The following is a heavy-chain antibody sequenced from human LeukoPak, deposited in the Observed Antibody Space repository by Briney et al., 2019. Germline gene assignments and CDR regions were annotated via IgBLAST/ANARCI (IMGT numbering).Heavy chain of an antibody. CDR3: ARDLALEYSSSSDWFDP. J-gene: IGHJ5*02. Sequence: GASVKVSCTASGGTFSSYAISWVRQAPGLGIEWMGGIIPIFGTANYAQKFQGRVTITADESTSTAYMELSSLRSEDTAVYYCARDLALEYSSSSDWFDPWGQGTLVTVSS. CDR1: GGTFSSYA. V-gene: IGHV1-69*13. CDR2: IIPIFGTA. D-gene: IGHD6-6*01.